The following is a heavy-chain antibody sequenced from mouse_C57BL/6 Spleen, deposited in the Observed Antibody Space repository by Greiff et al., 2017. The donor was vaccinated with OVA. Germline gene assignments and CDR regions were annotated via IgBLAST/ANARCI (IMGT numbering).Heavy chain of an antibody. J-gene: IGHJ1*03. D-gene: IGHD2-4*01. CDR3: TRYRAYYDYDGGRYFDV. V-gene: IGHV7-3*01. CDR2: IRNKANGYTT. CDR1: GFTFTDYY. Sequence: EVKLMESGGGLVQPGGSLSLSCAASGFTFTDYYMSWVRQPPGKALEWLGFIRNKANGYTTEYSASVKGQFTLARDNSQSILYLQMNALRAEDSATYYGTRYRAYYDYDGGRYFDVWGTGTTVTVSS.